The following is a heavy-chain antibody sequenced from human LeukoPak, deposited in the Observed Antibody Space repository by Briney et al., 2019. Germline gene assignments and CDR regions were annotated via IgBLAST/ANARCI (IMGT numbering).Heavy chain of an antibody. J-gene: IGHJ5*02. CDR3: AKDPYCSSTSCYSPWFDP. Sequence: PGGSLRLSCAASGFTFSSYAMSWVRQAPGKGLEWVSAISGSGGSTYYADSVKGRFTISRDNSKNTLYLQMNSLRAEDTAVYYCAKDPYCSSTSCYSPWFDPWGQGTLVTVSS. CDR2: ISGSGGST. CDR1: GFTFSSYA. V-gene: IGHV3-23*01. D-gene: IGHD2-2*01.